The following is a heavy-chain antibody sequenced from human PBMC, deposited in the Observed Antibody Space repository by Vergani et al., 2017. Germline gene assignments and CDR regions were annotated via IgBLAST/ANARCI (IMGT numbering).Heavy chain of an antibody. CDR1: GYTFTGYY. D-gene: IGHD3-22*01. CDR3: AGEAPDSSGYYGSKHKDY. Sequence: QVQLVQSGAEVKKPGASVKVSCKASGYTFTGYYMHWVRQAPGQGLEWMGWINPNSGGTNYAQKFQGRVTMTRDTSISTAYMELSRLRSDDTAVYYCAGEAPDSSGYYGSKHKDYWGQGTLVTVSS. J-gene: IGHJ4*02. V-gene: IGHV1-2*02. CDR2: INPNSGGT.